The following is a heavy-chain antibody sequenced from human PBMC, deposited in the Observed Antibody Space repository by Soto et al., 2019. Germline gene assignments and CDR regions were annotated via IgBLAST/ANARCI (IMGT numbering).Heavy chain of an antibody. CDR3: ARGPFLEWLLFHLDYYYYMDV. CDR2: MNPNSGNT. V-gene: IGHV1-8*01. Sequence: ASVKVSCKASGYTFTSYDINWVRQATGQGLEWMGWMNPNSGNTGYAQKFQGRVTMTRNTSISTAYMELSSLRSEDTAVYYCARGPFLEWLLFHLDYYYYMDVWGKGTTVTVSS. CDR1: GYTFTSYD. D-gene: IGHD3-3*01. J-gene: IGHJ6*03.